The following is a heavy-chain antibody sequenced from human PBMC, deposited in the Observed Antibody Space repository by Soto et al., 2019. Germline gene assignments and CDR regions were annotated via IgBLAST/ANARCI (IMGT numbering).Heavy chain of an antibody. Sequence: GGSLRLSCAASGFTFSSYSMNWVRQAPGKGLEWVSYISSSSSTIYYADSVKGRFTISRDNAKNSLYLQMNSLRAEDTAVYYCGRDLCMGGGPFYSFDYWGRGPRVTV. J-gene: IGHJ4*02. CDR3: GRDLCMGGGPFYSFDY. CDR2: ISSSSSTI. D-gene: IGHD2-15*01. V-gene: IGHV3-48*01. CDR1: GFTFSSYS.